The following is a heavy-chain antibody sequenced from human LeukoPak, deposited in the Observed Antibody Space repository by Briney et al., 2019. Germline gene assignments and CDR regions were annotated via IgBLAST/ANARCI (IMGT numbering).Heavy chain of an antibody. D-gene: IGHD3-22*01. CDR1: GFTFSSYA. CDR3: ARGEGYYDSREYFDY. J-gene: IGHJ4*02. Sequence: GRSLRLSCAASGFTFSSYAMHWVRQAPGKGLEWVAVISYDRSNKYYADSVKGRFTISRDNSKNTLYLQMNSLRAEDTAVYYCARGEGYYDSREYFDYWGQGTLVTVSS. V-gene: IGHV3-30*04. CDR2: ISYDRSNK.